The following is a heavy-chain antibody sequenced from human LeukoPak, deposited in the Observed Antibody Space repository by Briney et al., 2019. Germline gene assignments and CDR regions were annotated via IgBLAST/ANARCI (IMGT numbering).Heavy chain of an antibody. Sequence: GRSLRLSFAASGFTFSNYVMHWVRQAPGKGLDWVAAVSYDGITKYYADSVKGRFTLSRDNSKNTLYLQMSSLRAEDTDLYYCGSYFDSSGYYFEYFQHWGQGTLVTVSS. V-gene: IGHV3-30*03. CDR1: GFTFSNYV. J-gene: IGHJ1*01. CDR3: GSYFDSSGYYFEYFQH. D-gene: IGHD3-22*01. CDR2: VSYDGITK.